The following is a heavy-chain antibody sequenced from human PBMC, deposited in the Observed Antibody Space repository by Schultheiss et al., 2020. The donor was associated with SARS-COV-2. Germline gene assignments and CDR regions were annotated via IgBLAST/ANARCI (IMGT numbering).Heavy chain of an antibody. J-gene: IGHJ6*02. CDR3: ARVDCSSTSCYERDYYYYGMDV. CDR2: IYYSGST. V-gene: IGHV4-61*05. D-gene: IGHD2-2*01. Sequence: SETLSLTCTVSGGSISSSNYYWGWIRQPPGKGLEWIGYIYYSGSTNYNPSLKSLVTISVDTSKNQFSLKLSSVTAADTAVYYCARVDCSSTSCYERDYYYYGMDVWGQGTTVTVSS. CDR1: GGSISSSNYY.